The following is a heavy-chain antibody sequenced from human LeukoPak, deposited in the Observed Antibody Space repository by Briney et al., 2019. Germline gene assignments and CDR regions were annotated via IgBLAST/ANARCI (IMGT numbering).Heavy chain of an antibody. D-gene: IGHD6-13*01. CDR1: GFTFGDYA. V-gene: IGHV3-49*04. Sequence: GGSLRLSCTASGFTFGDYAMSWVRQAPGKGLEWVGFIRSKAYGGTTEYAASVKGRFTISRDDSKSIAYLQMNSLKTEDTAVYYCTRDRPGYSSSWYDYWGQGTLVTVSS. J-gene: IGHJ4*02. CDR2: IRSKAYGGTT. CDR3: TRDRPGYSSSWYDY.